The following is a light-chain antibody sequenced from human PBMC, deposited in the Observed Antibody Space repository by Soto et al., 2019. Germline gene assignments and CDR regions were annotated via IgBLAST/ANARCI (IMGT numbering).Light chain of an antibody. CDR2: DAS. CDR3: HQYGNSPFT. Sequence: EIVLTQSPGTLSLSPGERATLSCRASQSVSNNYLAWYQQKPGQAPRLLIYDASSRATGVPDRFSGSGTGTDFTLTIRRLEPEDFAVYSCHQYGNSPFTFGQGTKLEIK. CDR1: QSVSNNY. V-gene: IGKV3-20*01. J-gene: IGKJ2*01.